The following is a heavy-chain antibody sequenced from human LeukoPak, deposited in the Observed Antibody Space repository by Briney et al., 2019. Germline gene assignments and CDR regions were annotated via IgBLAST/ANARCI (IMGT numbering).Heavy chain of an antibody. D-gene: IGHD5-24*01. J-gene: IGHJ4*02. CDR1: GFTFSSYE. CDR2: ISYDGSNN. V-gene: IGHV3-30*18. CDR3: AKNGDSERWLQPKFVTH. Sequence: GGSLRLSCAASGFTFSSYEMNWVRQAPGKGLGWVAVISYDGSNNYYADSVKGRFTMSRDNSKNTLYLQMNSLRAEDTAVYYCAKNGDSERWLQPKFVTHWGQGTLVTVSS.